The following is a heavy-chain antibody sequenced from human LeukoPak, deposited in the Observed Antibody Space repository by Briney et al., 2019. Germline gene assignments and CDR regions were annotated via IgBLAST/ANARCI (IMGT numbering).Heavy chain of an antibody. CDR1: GFTFNNHD. Sequence: GGSLRLSCAASGFTFNNHDIHWVRQAAGRGLEWVSGIGVAGDTYYLGSVKGRFTISRDNAKNSFHLQMNSLRAEDTAVYYCAREVIAVAGSIDYWGQGTLVTVSS. V-gene: IGHV3-13*01. D-gene: IGHD6-19*01. J-gene: IGHJ4*02. CDR2: IGVAGDT. CDR3: AREVIAVAGSIDY.